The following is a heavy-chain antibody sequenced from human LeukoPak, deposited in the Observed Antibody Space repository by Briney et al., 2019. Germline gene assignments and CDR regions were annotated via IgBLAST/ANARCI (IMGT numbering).Heavy chain of an antibody. D-gene: IGHD3-16*01. Sequence: MTSETLSLTCTVSGGSVSSGSYYWSWIRQPPGKGLEWIGYVFYSGTTNYNPSLKSRVTMSVDTSKNQFSLNLSSVTAADTAVYYCARGGNFFDYWGQGTLVTVSS. J-gene: IGHJ4*02. V-gene: IGHV4-61*01. CDR2: VFYSGTT. CDR3: ARGGNFFDY. CDR1: GGSVSSGSYY.